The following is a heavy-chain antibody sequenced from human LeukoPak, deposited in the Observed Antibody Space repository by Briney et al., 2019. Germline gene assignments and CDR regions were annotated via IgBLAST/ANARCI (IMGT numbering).Heavy chain of an antibody. CDR2: IDTDGTIT. CDR3: ARDGSYSSGWFSVDY. V-gene: IGHV3-74*01. D-gene: IGHD6-19*01. J-gene: IGHJ4*02. CDR1: GFDFSSYW. Sequence: GGSLRLSCAASGFDFSSYWMHWVRQVPGRGPVWVSHIDTDGTITNYADSVKGRFTVSRDNAKNTLYLQMNSLRAEDTAVYYCARDGSYSSGWFSVDYWGQGTLVTVSS.